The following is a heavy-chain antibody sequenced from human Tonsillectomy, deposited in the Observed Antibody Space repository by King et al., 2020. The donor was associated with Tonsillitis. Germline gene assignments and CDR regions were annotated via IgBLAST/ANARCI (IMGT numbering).Heavy chain of an antibody. Sequence: QLVQSGAEVKKPGASETVSCKAAGYTFTGYYMHWVRQSQGQGLEGRGWINTTSGGTNYAQKFQDRVTMTRDTSIRTAYMELSRLRSDDTAVYYCATNMMELNYLPVDYWGQGTLVTVSS. CDR2: INTTSGGT. CDR1: GYTFTGYY. D-gene: IGHD1-7*01. J-gene: IGHJ4*02. CDR3: ATNMMELNYLPVDY. V-gene: IGHV1-2*02.